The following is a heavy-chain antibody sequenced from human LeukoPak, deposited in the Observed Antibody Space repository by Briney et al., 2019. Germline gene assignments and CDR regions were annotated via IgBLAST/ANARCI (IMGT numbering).Heavy chain of an antibody. CDR3: ASAYVNYYDSSGYYLY. J-gene: IGHJ4*02. CDR1: GFTFSSYS. D-gene: IGHD3-22*01. Sequence: PGGSLRLSCAASGFTFSSYSMNWVRQAPGKGLEWVSSISSSSSYIYYADSVKGRFTISRGNAKNSLYLQMNSLRAEDTAVYYCASAYVNYYDSSGYYLYWGQGTLVTVSS. CDR2: ISSSSSYI. V-gene: IGHV3-21*01.